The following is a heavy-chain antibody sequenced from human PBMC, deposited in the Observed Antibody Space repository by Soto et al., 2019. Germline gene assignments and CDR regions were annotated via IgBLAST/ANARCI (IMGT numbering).Heavy chain of an antibody. D-gene: IGHD3-10*02. Sequence: QVQLQESGPGLVKPSETLSLTCNVSVGSVNSGGYYWSWIRQPPGKALEWIGYIYFSGDTSYNPSLKSRVAISLDTSKNRFSLKLSSVTAADTAIYYCARYVAWGYFDNWGQGTLVTVSS. V-gene: IGHV4-61*08. CDR3: ARYVAWGYFDN. CDR1: VGSVNSGGYY. CDR2: IYFSGDT. J-gene: IGHJ4*02.